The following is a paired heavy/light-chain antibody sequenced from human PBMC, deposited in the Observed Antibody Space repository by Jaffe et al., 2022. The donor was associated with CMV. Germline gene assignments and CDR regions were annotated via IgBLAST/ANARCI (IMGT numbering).Heavy chain of an antibody. J-gene: IGHJ4*02. V-gene: IGHV1-2*02. CDR3: ARVRGGLPFFEY. D-gene: IGHD4-17*01. Sequence: VHLVQSGAEVKKPGASVKVSCKASGYNFIGYYMHWVRQAPGQGLEWMGWINPIGGGTNYAQKFQGRVTLTRDTSTSTAYMELTGLKYDDTAVYYCARVRGGLPFFEYWGQGTLVTVSS. CDR2: INPIGGGT. CDR1: GYNFIGYY.
Light chain of an antibody. V-gene: IGKV3-20*01. Sequence: EIVLTQSPGTLSLSPGERATLSCRASQSVSSSYLAWYQQTPGQAPRLLIYDVFSRATGIPDRFSGSGSGTDFTLTISRLEPEDFAVYYCQQYGTSPLTFGGGTKVEIK. CDR1: QSVSSSY. CDR3: QQYGTSPLT. J-gene: IGKJ4*01. CDR2: DVF.